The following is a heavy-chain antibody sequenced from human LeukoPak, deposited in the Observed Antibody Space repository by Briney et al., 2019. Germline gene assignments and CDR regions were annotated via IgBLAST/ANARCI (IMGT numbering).Heavy chain of an antibody. CDR1: GFTFSNAW. V-gene: IGHV3-15*01. D-gene: IGHD5-18*01. J-gene: IGHJ5*02. CDR3: TTDRGYSYGFDWFDP. Sequence: GGSLRVSCAASGFTFSNAWMSWVRQAPGKRLEWVGRIKSKTDGGTTDYAAPVDGRFTISRVASKNTLYLRINSLKTEDTAVYYCTTDRGYSYGFDWFDPWGQGTLVTVSS. CDR2: IKSKTDGGTT.